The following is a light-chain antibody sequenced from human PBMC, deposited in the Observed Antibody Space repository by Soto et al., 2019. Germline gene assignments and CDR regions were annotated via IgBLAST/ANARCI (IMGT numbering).Light chain of an antibody. CDR2: GAS. J-gene: IGKJ1*01. Sequence: ILLTQSPGTLAVSPGEGPTLSCRARQSVRDNLAWYQQKPGPAPRLLIYGASTRATGIPATSSGSGSGTEFTLTISSLKSEAFAVYTRQHYNSWTRTWTFGQVTKVDI. V-gene: IGKV3-15*01. CDR1: QSVRDN. CDR3: QHYNSWTRTWT.